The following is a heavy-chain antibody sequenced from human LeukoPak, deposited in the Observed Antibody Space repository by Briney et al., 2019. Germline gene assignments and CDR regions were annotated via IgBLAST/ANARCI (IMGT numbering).Heavy chain of an antibody. CDR2: ISGSGGST. V-gene: IGHV3-23*01. CDR1: GFTFSSYA. D-gene: IGHD2-2*01. CDR3: AKDPYCSSTSCYFAFDY. Sequence: GGSLRLSCAASGFTFSSYAMSWVRQAPGKGLVWVSAISGSGGSTYYADSVKGRFTISRDNSKNTLYLQMNSLRAEDTAVYYCAKDPYCSSTSCYFAFDYWGQGTLVTVSS. J-gene: IGHJ4*02.